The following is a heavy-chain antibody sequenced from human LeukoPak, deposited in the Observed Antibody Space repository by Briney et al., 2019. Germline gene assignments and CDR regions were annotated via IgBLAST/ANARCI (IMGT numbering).Heavy chain of an antibody. D-gene: IGHD3-22*01. J-gene: IGHJ3*02. CDR3: AREYNYYDSSGWDAFEI. CDR2: IYYSWST. V-gene: IGHV4-59*01. CDR1: GGSISTYY. Sequence: SETLSLTCTVSGGSISTYYWNWIRQPPGKGLEWIGYIYYSWSTNYNPSLTGRVTISVDTSKNQFSLKLSSVTAADTAVYYCAREYNYYDSSGWDAFEIWGQGTMVTVSS.